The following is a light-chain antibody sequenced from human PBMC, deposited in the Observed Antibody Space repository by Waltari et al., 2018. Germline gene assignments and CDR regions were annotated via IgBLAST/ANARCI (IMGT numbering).Light chain of an antibody. J-gene: IGKJ1*01. Sequence: EVLMTQSPATLSVSPGERATLFCSASQTIHTNLDWYQQRPGQAPRLLIYGASTRATGIPVRFSGSGSGTEFTLTINNMQTEDFVVYYCQQYNNWPPWTFGQGTKVEIK. CDR1: QTIHTN. CDR3: QQYNNWPPWT. CDR2: GAS. V-gene: IGKV3-15*01.